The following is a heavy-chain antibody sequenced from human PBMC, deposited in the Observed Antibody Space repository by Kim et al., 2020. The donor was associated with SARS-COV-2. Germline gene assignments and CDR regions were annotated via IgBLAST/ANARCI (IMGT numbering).Heavy chain of an antibody. CDR1: GDTFTDEV. CDR2: INAGNGNT. V-gene: IGHV1-3*01. Sequence: ASVKVSCQASGDTFTDEVFHWLRQAPGQRLEWMGWINAGNGNTEYSEKLQGRVSITRDTSASTVYMELRTLRSEDTALYFCTRRLSISYNHGHDVWGQGTMVTVSA. D-gene: IGHD6-13*01. J-gene: IGHJ3*01. CDR3: TRRLSISYNHGHDV.